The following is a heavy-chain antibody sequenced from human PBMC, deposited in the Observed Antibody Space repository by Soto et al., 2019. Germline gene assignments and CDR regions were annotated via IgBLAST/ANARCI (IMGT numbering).Heavy chain of an antibody. J-gene: IGHJ4*02. CDR3: ARVSNPRRVLLPYFDF. CDR1: GYSLTNYD. Sequence: ASVKVSSKASGYSLTNYDIHWVRQAAGLGLEWMGWMNPGNNQHVYTQKFRGRVTVSTDTSISTTYMELNSLRLEDTAVYYCARVSNPRRVLLPYFDFRGQGTLVTVSS. CDR2: MNPGNNQH. V-gene: IGHV1-8*01. D-gene: IGHD3-10*01.